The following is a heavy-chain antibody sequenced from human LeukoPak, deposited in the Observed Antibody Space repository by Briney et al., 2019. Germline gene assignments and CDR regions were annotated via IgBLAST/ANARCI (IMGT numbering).Heavy chain of an antibody. J-gene: IGHJ4*02. V-gene: IGHV3-23*01. Sequence: GGSLRFSCAASGFTFTSYAMSWVRQAPGKGLEWVSAISGTGVSTYYADSVKGRFTISRDDSKNTLSLQMNSLRAEDTAICYCAKKSGNLYYFDYWGQGTLVTVSS. CDR2: ISGTGVST. D-gene: IGHD3-16*01. CDR3: AKKSGNLYYFDY. CDR1: GFTFTSYA.